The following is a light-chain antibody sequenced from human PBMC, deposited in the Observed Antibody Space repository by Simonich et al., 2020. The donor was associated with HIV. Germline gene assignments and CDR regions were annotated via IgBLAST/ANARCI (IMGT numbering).Light chain of an antibody. J-gene: IGKJ1*01. CDR2: GAS. V-gene: IGKV3-15*01. CDR1: QSVNSN. CDR3: QQYDDWPRT. Sequence: EIVMTQSPATLSVSPGERPTLSCRASQSVNSNLAWYKQKPGQAPRLLIYGASTRATGIPARFSGSGSGTEFTLTISSLQSEDFALYYCQQYDDWPRTFGQGTKVEIK.